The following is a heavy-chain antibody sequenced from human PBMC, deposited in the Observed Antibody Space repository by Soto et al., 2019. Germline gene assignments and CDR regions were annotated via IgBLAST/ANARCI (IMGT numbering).Heavy chain of an antibody. CDR3: ARHWKRESVVVVAATYEGYDKTTYNWFDP. V-gene: IGHV4-59*08. CDR2: IYYSGST. Sequence: SETLSLTCTVSGGSISSYYWSWIRQPPGKGLEWIGYIYYSGSTNYNPSLKSRVTISVDTSKNQFSLKLRSVTAADTAVDYCARHWKRESVVVVAATYEGYDKTTYNWFDPWGQGTLVTVSS. D-gene: IGHD2-15*01. CDR1: GGSISSYY. J-gene: IGHJ5*02.